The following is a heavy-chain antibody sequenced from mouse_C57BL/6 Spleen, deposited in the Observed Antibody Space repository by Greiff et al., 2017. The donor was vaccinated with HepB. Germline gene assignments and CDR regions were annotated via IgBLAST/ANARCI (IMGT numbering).Heavy chain of an antibody. D-gene: IGHD2-3*01. J-gene: IGHJ2*01. CDR2: ISSGSSTI. CDR3: ARDYDGYFPLYFDY. Sequence: EVQRVESGGGLVKPGGSLKLSCAASGFTFSDYGMHWVRRAPEKGLEWVAYISSGSSTIYYADTVKGRFTISRDNAKNTLFLQMTSLRSEDTAMYYCARDYDGYFPLYFDYWGQGTTLTVSS. V-gene: IGHV5-17*01. CDR1: GFTFSDYG.